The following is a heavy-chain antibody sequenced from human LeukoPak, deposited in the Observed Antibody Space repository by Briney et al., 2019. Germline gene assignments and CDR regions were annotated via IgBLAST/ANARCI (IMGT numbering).Heavy chain of an antibody. CDR2: ISSNGGST. V-gene: IGHV3-64*01. J-gene: IGHJ4*02. CDR3: ARTGLVVPAAIHPDYFDY. Sequence: PGGSLRLSCAASGFTFSSYAMHGVRQAPGKGLEYVSAISSNGGSTYYANSVKGRFTISRDNSKNTLYLQMGSLRAEDMAVYYCARTGLVVPAAIHPDYFDYWGQGTLVTVSS. CDR1: GFTFSSYA. D-gene: IGHD2-2*02.